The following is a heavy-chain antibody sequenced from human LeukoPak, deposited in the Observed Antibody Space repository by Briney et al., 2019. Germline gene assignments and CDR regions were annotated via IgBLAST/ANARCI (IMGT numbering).Heavy chain of an antibody. CDR1: GYTLTSYY. V-gene: IGHV1-46*01. D-gene: IGHD6-13*01. CDR2: INPTVGDT. J-gene: IGHJ3*02. Sequence: ASVKVSCKASGYTLTSYYMHWVRQAPGQGLEWMGIINPTVGDTIYAQKFQGRVTMTRDMSTSTVYMELSSPRSDDTAVYYCARYGFSSSWQGGWHAFDIWGQGTMVTVSS. CDR3: ARYGFSSSWQGGWHAFDI.